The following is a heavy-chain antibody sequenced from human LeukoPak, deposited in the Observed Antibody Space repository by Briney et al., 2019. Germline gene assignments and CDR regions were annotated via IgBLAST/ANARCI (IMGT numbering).Heavy chain of an antibody. D-gene: IGHD3-16*02. Sequence: SETLSLTCAVYGGSFSGYYWSWIRQVPGKGPEWIGEIDHSGRTNANSSLRSRVTISVDTSKNQFSLKLSSVTAADTAVYYCARESNYDYVWGSYRRTLDYWGQGTLVTVSS. V-gene: IGHV4-34*01. CDR3: ARESNYDYVWGSYRRTLDY. CDR1: GGSFSGYY. J-gene: IGHJ4*02. CDR2: IDHSGRT.